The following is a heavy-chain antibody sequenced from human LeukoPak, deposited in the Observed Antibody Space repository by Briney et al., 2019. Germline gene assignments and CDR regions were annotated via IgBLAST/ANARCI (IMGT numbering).Heavy chain of an antibody. CDR2: IYYSGST. CDR1: GGSINSNSYY. V-gene: IGHV4-39*07. CDR3: ARCPGNYYGSGSDNIDY. J-gene: IGHJ4*02. D-gene: IGHD3-10*01. Sequence: SETLSLTCTVSGGSINSNSYYWGWIRQPPGKGLEWIGSIYYSGSTYYNPSLKSRVTISVDASKNQFSLKLSSVTAADTAVYYCARCPGNYYGSGSDNIDYWGQGTLVIVSS.